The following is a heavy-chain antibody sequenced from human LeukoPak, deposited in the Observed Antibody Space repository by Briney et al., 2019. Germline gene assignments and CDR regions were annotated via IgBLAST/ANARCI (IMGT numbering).Heavy chain of an antibody. CDR2: MNPNSGNT. Sequence: ASVKVSCTASGYTFTSYDINWLRQATGQGLEWMGWMNPNSGNTGYAQKFQGRVTITRDTSISTAYMELSSLRSEDTAVYYCARHGFGVAFDYWGQGTLVTVSS. CDR3: ARHGFGVAFDY. D-gene: IGHD3-3*01. J-gene: IGHJ4*02. CDR1: GYTFTSYD. V-gene: IGHV1-8*03.